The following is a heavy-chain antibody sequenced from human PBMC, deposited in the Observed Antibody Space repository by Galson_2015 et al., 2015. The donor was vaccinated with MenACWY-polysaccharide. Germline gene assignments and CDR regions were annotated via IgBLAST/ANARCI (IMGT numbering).Heavy chain of an antibody. CDR3: AKTRGLAAAVGQYGMVV. V-gene: IGHV3-23*01. CDR1: GFTFSNYA. D-gene: IGHD6-13*01. Sequence: SLRLSCAASGFTFSNYAMSWVRQAPGKGLEWVSTISGSGDSTYYADSVKGRFTISRDNSKNTLYLQMNSLRAEDRAVYYCAKTRGLAAAVGQYGMVVWGQGTTVTVSS. J-gene: IGHJ6*02. CDR2: ISGSGDST.